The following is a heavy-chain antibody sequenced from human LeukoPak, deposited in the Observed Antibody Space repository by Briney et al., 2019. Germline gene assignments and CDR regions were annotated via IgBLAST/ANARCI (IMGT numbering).Heavy chain of an antibody. V-gene: IGHV3-11*01. CDR2: IAYDGDNK. D-gene: IGHD5-24*01. J-gene: IGHJ5*01. Sequence: MPGGSLRLSCEASRFVFTNYYMSWVRQAPGKGLDWIATIAYDGDNKYYADSAEGRFTISRDNAKNSLSLQMNSLRAEDTAVYFCARAGTYDGYKVLDSWGQGTLVTVS. CDR1: RFVFTNYY. CDR3: ARAGTYDGYKVLDS.